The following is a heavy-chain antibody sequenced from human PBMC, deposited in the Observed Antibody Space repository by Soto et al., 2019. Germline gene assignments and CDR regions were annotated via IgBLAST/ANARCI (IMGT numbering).Heavy chain of an antibody. CDR2: ISAYNGNT. D-gene: IGHD6-13*01. CDR1: GYTCTNYA. V-gene: IGHV1-18*01. J-gene: IGHJ4*02. Sequence: QVQLVQSGAEVKKPGASVKVSCKASGYTCTNYAFSWVRQAPGQGLEWMGWISAYNGNTNYPQKLQGRVTMTTATSTSTAYMELRSLRSDDTAVYYCARDLAAAGPFDCWGQGTLVTVSS. CDR3: ARDLAAAGPFDC.